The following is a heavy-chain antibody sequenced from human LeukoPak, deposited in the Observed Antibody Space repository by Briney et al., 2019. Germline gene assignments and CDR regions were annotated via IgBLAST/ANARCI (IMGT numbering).Heavy chain of an antibody. CDR2: ISPSGDIT. CDR3: ARSSVVTAQSVWYYYYYMDV. V-gene: IGHV3-23*01. CDR1: GFTFSNHG. D-gene: IGHD2-21*02. J-gene: IGHJ6*03. Sequence: SGGSLRLSCAASGFTFSNHGMNWVRQAPGKGLEWVSGISPSGDITYYADSVKGRFTISRDNSKNTLYLQMNSLRAEDTAVYYCARSSVVTAQSVWYYYYYMDVWGKGTTVTISS.